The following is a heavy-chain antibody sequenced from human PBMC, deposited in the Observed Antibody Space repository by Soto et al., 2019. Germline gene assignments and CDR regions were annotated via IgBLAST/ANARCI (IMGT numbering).Heavy chain of an antibody. CDR2: MCYSGST. CDR3: ASRDYGYTFNI. Sequence: LPLTCTVSGGSVTGGGFCWSWILQHPGEGLEFIGYMCYSGSTNYNPSLKSRVAISIDTSKNQFSLTLTFVTAADTAVYYCASRDYGYTFNIWGQGTMVTVSS. D-gene: IGHD4-17*01. J-gene: IGHJ3*02. CDR1: GGSVTGGGFC. V-gene: IGHV4-31*03.